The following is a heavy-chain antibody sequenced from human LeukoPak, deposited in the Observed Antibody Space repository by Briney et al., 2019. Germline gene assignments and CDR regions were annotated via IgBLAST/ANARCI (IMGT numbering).Heavy chain of an antibody. V-gene: IGHV4-30-2*01. CDR1: GGSISSGGYY. CDR3: ARGPGIAAAGTYTWFDP. CDR2: IYHSGST. Sequence: SQTLSLTCTVSGGSISSGGYYWSWIRQPPGKGLEWIGYIYHSGSTYYNPSLKSRVTISVDRSKNQFSLKLSSVTAADTAVYYCARGPGIAAAGTYTWFDPWGQGTLVTVSS. D-gene: IGHD6-13*01. J-gene: IGHJ5*02.